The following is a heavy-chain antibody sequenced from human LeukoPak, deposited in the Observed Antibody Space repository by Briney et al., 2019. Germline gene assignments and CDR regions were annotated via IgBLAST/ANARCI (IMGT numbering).Heavy chain of an antibody. CDR2: ISPSGGNK. CDR1: GFIFGGYT. V-gene: IGHV3-48*04. J-gene: IGHJ3*02. Sequence: GGSLRLSCAGSGFIFGGYTMNWVRQAPGKGLEWLSYISPSGGNKFYADSVKGRFTISRDNAKNSVFLQMNSLRVEDTADCASRRSGWPNDAFDIWGQGTMVTVTS. D-gene: IGHD6-19*01. CDR3: RRSGWPNDAFDI.